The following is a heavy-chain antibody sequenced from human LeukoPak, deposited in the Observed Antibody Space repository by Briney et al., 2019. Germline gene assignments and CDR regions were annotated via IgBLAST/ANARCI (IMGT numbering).Heavy chain of an antibody. CDR1: GPTFSSYS. Sequence: PGGSLRLSCAVSGPTFSSYSMNWVRQAPGKGLEWVSHISESSSSKHYADSVRGRFTVSRDNAKNSLYLQMNSLRAEDTAVYYCARDGGGPDAFDIWGQGTMVTVSS. V-gene: IGHV3-48*01. J-gene: IGHJ3*02. CDR3: ARDGGGPDAFDI. CDR2: ISESSSSK.